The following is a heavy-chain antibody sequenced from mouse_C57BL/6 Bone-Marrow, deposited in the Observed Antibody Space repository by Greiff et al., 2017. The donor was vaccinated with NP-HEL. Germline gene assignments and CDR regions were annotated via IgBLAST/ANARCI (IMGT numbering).Heavy chain of an antibody. CDR1: GFTFSDYG. D-gene: IGHD1-1*01. CDR2: ISSGSSTI. V-gene: IGHV5-17*01. Sequence: EVMLVESGGGLVKPGGSLKLSCAASGFTFSDYGMHWVRQAPEKGLEWVAYISSGSSTIYYADTVKGRFTISRDNAKNTLFLQMTSLRSEDTAMYYCARTRYGRGDWFAYWGQGTLVTVSA. CDR3: ARTRYGRGDWFAY. J-gene: IGHJ3*01.